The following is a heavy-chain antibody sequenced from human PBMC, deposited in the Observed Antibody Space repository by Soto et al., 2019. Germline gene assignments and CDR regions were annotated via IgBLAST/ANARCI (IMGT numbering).Heavy chain of an antibody. Sequence: GGSLRLSGAASGFTFSSYGMHWVRQAPGKGLEWVAVIWYDGSNKYYADSVKGRFTISRDNSKNTLYLQMNSLRAEDTAVYYCARDYDFWSGYYYYYGMDVWGQGTTVTVSS. J-gene: IGHJ6*02. CDR2: IWYDGSNK. CDR1: GFTFSSYG. CDR3: ARDYDFWSGYYYYYGMDV. V-gene: IGHV3-33*01. D-gene: IGHD3-3*01.